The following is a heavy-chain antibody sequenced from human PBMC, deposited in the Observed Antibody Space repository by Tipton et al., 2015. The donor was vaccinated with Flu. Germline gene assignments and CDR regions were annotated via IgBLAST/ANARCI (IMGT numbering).Heavy chain of an antibody. D-gene: IGHD2-2*01. J-gene: IGHJ4*02. V-gene: IGHV1-69*09. CDR3: AGGSGYSRSSSDFS. Sequence: QLVQSGAEVKKPGSSVKVSCKASGGSFSSHGLSWVRQAPGQGLEWMGRIIPSLGMTNYAERFQGRLTITADESTNTAYMDLSRLRSDDTAVYYCAGGSGYSRSSSDFSWGPGTRVTVSS. CDR1: GGSFSSHG. CDR2: IIPSLGMT.